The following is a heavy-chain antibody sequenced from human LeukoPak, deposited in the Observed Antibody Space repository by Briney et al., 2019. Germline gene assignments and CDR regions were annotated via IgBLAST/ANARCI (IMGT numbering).Heavy chain of an antibody. CDR3: AKRGDYGANTGRHALEM. D-gene: IGHD4-23*01. J-gene: IGHJ3*02. Sequence: DSVKGRFTISRDNSKNTLYLEMKSLRAEDRAIYYCAKRGDYGANTGRHALEMWGQGTMVTVYS. V-gene: IGHV3-23*01.